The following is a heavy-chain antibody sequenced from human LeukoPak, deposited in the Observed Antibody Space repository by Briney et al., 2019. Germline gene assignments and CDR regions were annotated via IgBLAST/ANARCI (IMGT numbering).Heavy chain of an antibody. CDR1: GGSISSGSYY. CDR2: IYYSGST. J-gene: IGHJ4*02. CDR3: ARVKVVPAAMYDY. V-gene: IGHV4-61*01. D-gene: IGHD2-2*01. Sequence: SETLSLTCTVSGGSISSGSYYRSWIRQPPGKGLEWIGYIYYSGSTNYNPSLKSRVTISVDTSKNQFSLKLSSVTAADTAVYYCARVKVVPAAMYDYWGQGTLVTVSS.